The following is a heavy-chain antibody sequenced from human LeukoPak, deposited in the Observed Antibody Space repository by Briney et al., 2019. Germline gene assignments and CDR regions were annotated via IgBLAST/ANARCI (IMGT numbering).Heavy chain of an antibody. CDR3: ARGAVAGTGRVWLDP. J-gene: IGHJ5*02. Sequence: GGSLRLSCVASGFTFSSYDMHWVRQATGKGLEWVSAIGTAGDTYYPGSVKGRFTISRENAKNSLYLQMNSLRAGDTAVYYCARGAVAGTGRVWLDPWGQGTLVTVSS. CDR2: IGTAGDT. D-gene: IGHD6-19*01. V-gene: IGHV3-13*01. CDR1: GFTFSSYD.